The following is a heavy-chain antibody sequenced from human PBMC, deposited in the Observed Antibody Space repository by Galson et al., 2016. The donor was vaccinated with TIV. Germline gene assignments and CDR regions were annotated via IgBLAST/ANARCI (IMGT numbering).Heavy chain of an antibody. J-gene: IGHJ4*02. Sequence: SLRLSCAASGFTFSDYWMHWVRQTPGKGLEWVANIKEDGSTIYYVDSVEGRFTISRDNAKNSLYLQMNSLRAEDTAVYYCARAPDYGGNFGGTGETHSYYFHYWGQGALVTVSS. CDR2: IKEDGSTI. D-gene: IGHD4-23*01. CDR3: ARAPDYGGNFGGTGETHSYYFHY. V-gene: IGHV3-7*01. CDR1: GFTFSDYW.